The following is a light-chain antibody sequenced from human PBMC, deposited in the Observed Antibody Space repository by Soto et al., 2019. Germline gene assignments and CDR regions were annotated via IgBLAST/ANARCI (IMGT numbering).Light chain of an antibody. CDR2: KVS. CDR3: MQGTHWPRT. Sequence: DVVMTQSPLSLPVTLGQPASISCRSSQSLVHSDGNTYLNWFQQRPGQAPRRLIYKVSNRDSGVPDRFSGSGSGTDFTLKISRVEAEDVGVYYCMQGTHWPRTFGQGTKREI. CDR1: QSLVHSDGNTY. V-gene: IGKV2-30*02. J-gene: IGKJ2*01.